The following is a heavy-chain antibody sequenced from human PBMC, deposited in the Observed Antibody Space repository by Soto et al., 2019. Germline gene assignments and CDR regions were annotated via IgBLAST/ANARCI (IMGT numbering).Heavy chain of an antibody. CDR2: ISSSSSYI. J-gene: IGHJ4*02. V-gene: IGHV3-21*01. Sequence: GGSLRLSCASSGFTFISYSMNWVRQAPGKGLEWVSSISSSSSYIYYADSVKGRFTISRDNSKNTLYLQMNSLRAEDTAVYYCAKDTYGSGSYGPDYWGQGTLVTVSS. CDR1: GFTFISYS. CDR3: AKDTYGSGSYGPDY. D-gene: IGHD3-10*01.